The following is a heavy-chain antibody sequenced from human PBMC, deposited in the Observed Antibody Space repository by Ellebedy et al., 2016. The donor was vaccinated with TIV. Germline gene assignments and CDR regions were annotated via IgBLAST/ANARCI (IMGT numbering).Heavy chain of an antibody. V-gene: IGHV4-4*08. D-gene: IGHD2-2*01. CDR2: IHHNGGT. CDR3: ARSSAVPGDYDAFDI. Sequence: SETLSLTCTVPGGSISSYYWSWIRQPPGKGLEWVGYIHHNGGTNYSPSLKSRLTLSVDTSRNQFSLKLRSVTAADTAVYYCARSSAVPGDYDAFDIWGQGTLVTVSS. CDR1: GGSISSYY. J-gene: IGHJ3*02.